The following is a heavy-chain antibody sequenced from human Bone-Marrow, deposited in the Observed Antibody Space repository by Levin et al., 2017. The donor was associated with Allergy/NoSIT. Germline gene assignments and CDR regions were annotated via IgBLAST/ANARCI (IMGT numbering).Heavy chain of an antibody. CDR1: GSLFSSFV. CDR2: ISHDETSI. Sequence: PGGSLRLSCAVSGSLFSSFVLHWVRQAPGKGLEWVAVISHDETSIIYADSVKGRFIISKDNSKKTLYLQMNSLRDEDTAVYYCATAGRTSGYADAFEFWGQGTMVTVSS. D-gene: IGHD3-22*01. V-gene: IGHV3-30*03. J-gene: IGHJ3*01. CDR3: ATAGRTSGYADAFEF.